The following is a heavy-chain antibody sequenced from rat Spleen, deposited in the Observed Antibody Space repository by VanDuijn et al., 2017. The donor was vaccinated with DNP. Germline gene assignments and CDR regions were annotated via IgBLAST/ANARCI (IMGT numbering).Heavy chain of an antibody. V-gene: IGHV5S13*01. J-gene: IGHJ2*01. CDR3: ARPGSPYYFDY. Sequence: EVQLVESGGGLVQPGRSLKLSCAASGFTFSNYGMAWVRQAPTKGLEWVASITNSGGSTYYPDSVTGLFTVSRDNAKSTLYLQMDSLRSEDTATYYCARPGSPYYFDYWGQGVMVTVSS. CDR2: ITNSGGST. CDR1: GFTFSNYG. D-gene: IGHD1-4*01.